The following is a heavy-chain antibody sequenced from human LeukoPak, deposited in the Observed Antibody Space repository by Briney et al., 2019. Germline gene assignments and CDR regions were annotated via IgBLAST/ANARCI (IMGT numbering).Heavy chain of an antibody. CDR1: GGSISSSSYY. J-gene: IGHJ5*02. V-gene: IGHV4-39*07. Sequence: SETLSLTCTVSGGSISSSSYYWGWIRQPPGKGLEWIGSIYYSGSTYYNPSLKSRVTISVDTSKKQFSLKLMSVTAADTAVYYCVRGPYGSSISNWFDPWGQGILVTVSS. CDR2: IYYSGST. D-gene: IGHD3-10*01. CDR3: VRGPYGSSISNWFDP.